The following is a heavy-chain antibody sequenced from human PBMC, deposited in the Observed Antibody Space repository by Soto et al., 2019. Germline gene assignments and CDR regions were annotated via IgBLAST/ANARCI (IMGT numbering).Heavy chain of an antibody. CDR1: GGSFSGHY. J-gene: IGHJ5*02. CDR2: INHTGTT. Sequence: LSLTCAVYGGSFSGHYWNWIRQPPGKGLEWIGEINHTGTTNYNASLKSRLTISVDTSKNELFLKLTSVTAADTAVYYCARGRGFDPWGQGTLVTVSS. V-gene: IGHV4-34*01. CDR3: ARGRGFDP.